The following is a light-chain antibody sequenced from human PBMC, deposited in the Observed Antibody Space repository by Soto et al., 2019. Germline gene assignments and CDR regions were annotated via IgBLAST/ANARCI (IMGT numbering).Light chain of an antibody. CDR1: SSDVGGYNY. CDR2: DVS. V-gene: IGLV2-14*01. J-gene: IGLJ1*01. CDR3: SSYTSISTLDSYV. Sequence: QSALTQPASVSGSPGQSITISCTGTSSDVGGYNYVSWYQQHPGKAPKLMIYDVSNRPSGVSNRFSGSKSGNTASLTISGLQAEDEADYYCSSYTSISTLDSYVFGTGTKVTV.